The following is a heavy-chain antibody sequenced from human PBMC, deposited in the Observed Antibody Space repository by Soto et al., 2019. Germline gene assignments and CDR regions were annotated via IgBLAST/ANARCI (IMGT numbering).Heavy chain of an antibody. D-gene: IGHD3-16*01. V-gene: IGHV3-30*03. CDR3: PRGGRGLRGAFDV. CDR1: GFTFSSFA. J-gene: IGHJ3*01. CDR2: ISFNGLSQ. Sequence: QELLVESGGGVVQPGKSLRLSCAASGFTFSSFAMHWVRQAPGKGLEWVSVISFNGLSQFYPDSIRGRFTISRDNSKNTLYLQLDSLRPDDTAVYYCPRGGRGLRGAFDVWGQGTEVSVS.